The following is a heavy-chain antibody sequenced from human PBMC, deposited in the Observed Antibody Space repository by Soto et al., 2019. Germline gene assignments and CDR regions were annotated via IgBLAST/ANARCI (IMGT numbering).Heavy chain of an antibody. CDR3: ARARRRLIRGCFFDY. D-gene: IGHD3-10*01. V-gene: IGHV4-34*01. J-gene: IGHJ4*02. Sequence: PSETLSLTCAVYGGSFSGYYWSWIRQPPGKGLEWIGEINHSGSTNYNPSLKSRVTISVDTSKNQFSLKLSSVTAADTAVYYCARARRRLIRGCFFDYWGQGTLVTVSS. CDR2: INHSGST. CDR1: GGSFSGYY.